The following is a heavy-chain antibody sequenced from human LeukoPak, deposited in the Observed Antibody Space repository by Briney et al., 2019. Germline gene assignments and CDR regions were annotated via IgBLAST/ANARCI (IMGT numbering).Heavy chain of an antibody. J-gene: IGHJ4*02. CDR2: ISGSGSSS. CDR1: GFTFSSYA. Sequence: QPGGSLRLSCAASGFTFSSYAMSWVRQAPGKGLEWVSTISGSGSSSYYPDSVRGRFTIPRDNSKNTLYLQMNSLRAEDTAVYYCARDGPGAWGFFDSWGQGTLVTISS. CDR3: ARDGPGAWGFFDS. D-gene: IGHD7-27*01. V-gene: IGHV3-23*01.